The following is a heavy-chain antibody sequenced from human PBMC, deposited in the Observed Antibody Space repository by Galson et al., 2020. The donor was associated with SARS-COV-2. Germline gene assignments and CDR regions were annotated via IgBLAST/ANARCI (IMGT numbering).Heavy chain of an antibody. J-gene: IGHJ4*02. CDR1: GFTFSDYY. CDR3: ARHIVGATNFDY. CDR2: ISSTVSTI. V-gene: IGHV3-11*01. Sequence: GESLKLSCAASGFTFSDYYMSWIRQAPGKGLEWVSYISSTVSTIYYADSVKGRFTISRDNARNSLYLQMNSLRAEDTAMYYCARHIVGATNFDYWGQGTLVTVSS. D-gene: IGHD1-26*01.